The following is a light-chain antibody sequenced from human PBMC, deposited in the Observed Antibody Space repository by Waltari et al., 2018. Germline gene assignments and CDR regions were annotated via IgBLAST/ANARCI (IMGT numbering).Light chain of an antibody. Sequence: QSALTQPRSVSGSPGHSVTFSCTGTASAVGGYHYVSWYQQHPRKVPKLILHNVDQRPSGVPDRFSGSKSGNTASLTISGLQAEDEADYYCCSYAGKYTSVFGGGTKLTVL. CDR1: ASAVGGYHY. V-gene: IGLV2-11*01. CDR2: NVD. CDR3: CSYAGKYTSV. J-gene: IGLJ2*01.